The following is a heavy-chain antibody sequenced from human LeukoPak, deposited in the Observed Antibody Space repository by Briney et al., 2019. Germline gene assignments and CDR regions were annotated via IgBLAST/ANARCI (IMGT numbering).Heavy chain of an antibody. CDR2: IYYSGST. D-gene: IGHD3-9*01. V-gene: IGHV4-39*01. CDR3: ARRDTLTGDDAFDI. CDR1: GGSISSSSYY. J-gene: IGHJ3*02. Sequence: SETLSLTCTVSGGSISSSSYYWGWIRQPPGKGLEWIGSIYYSGSTYYNPSLKSRVTISVDTSKNQFSLKLSSVTAADTAVYYCARRDTLTGDDAFDIWGQGTMVTVSS.